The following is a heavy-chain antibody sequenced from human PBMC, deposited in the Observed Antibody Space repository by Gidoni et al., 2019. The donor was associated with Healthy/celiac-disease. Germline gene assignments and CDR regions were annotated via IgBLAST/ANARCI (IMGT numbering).Heavy chain of an antibody. D-gene: IGHD3-22*01. CDR2: IWYDGSNK. J-gene: IGHJ4*02. V-gene: IGHV3-33*01. CDR1: GFTFSSYG. CDR3: AREGYYYDSSGSTGFDY. Sequence: QVQLVESGGGVVQPGRSLRLSCAASGFTFSSYGMHWVRQAPGKGLEWVEVIWYDGSNKYYADSVKGRFTISRDNSKNTLYLQMNSLRAEDTAVYYCAREGYYYDSSGSTGFDYWGQGTLVTVSS.